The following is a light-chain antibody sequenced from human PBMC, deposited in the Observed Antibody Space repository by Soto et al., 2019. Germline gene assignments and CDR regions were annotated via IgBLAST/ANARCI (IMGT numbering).Light chain of an antibody. V-gene: IGKV1-39*01. CDR1: QSISSY. CDR2: AAS. J-gene: IGKJ3*01. Sequence: DIQMTQSPSSLSASVGDRVTITCRASQSISSYLNWYQQKPGKAPKLLIYAASSLQSGVPSRFSGSGSGTDFTLTISSLQPEDFATYYCQQSYSTPVEFTFCSGTNVDIK. CDR3: QQSYSTPVEFT.